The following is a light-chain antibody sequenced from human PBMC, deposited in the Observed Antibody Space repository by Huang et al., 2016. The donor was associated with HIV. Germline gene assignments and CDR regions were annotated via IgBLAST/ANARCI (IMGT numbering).Light chain of an antibody. Sequence: DIVMTQAPLSLPVTPGEPASISCRSSQSLLHSYGYNFLQWYVQKPGQSPHLLISLGSDRAAGVPDRFTGSGTDTDFTLEISSVEAEDVGVYYCMQSLQTPFTFGPGTKVDI. CDR3: MQSLQTPFT. CDR1: QSLLHSYGYNF. J-gene: IGKJ3*01. V-gene: IGKV2-28*01. CDR2: LGS.